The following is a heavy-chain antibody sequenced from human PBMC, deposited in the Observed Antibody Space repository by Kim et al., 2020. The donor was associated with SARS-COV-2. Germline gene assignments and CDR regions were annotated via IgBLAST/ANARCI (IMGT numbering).Heavy chain of an antibody. CDR2: IGEDGSEK. CDR1: GFTFSNYW. CDR3: GRGGSYPDY. V-gene: IGHV3-7*01. J-gene: IGHJ4*02. Sequence: GGSLRHSCAASGFTFSNYWMTWVRQAPGKGLEWVANIGEDGSEKYCVDSVKGRFIISRDNAKNSLSLQMNSLRAEDTAVYYCGRGGSYPDYWGQGTLVTV. D-gene: IGHD1-26*01.